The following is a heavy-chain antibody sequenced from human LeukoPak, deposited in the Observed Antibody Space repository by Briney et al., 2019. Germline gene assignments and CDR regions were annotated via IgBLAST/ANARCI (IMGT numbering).Heavy chain of an antibody. CDR2: MNPNSGNT. D-gene: IGHD2-15*01. V-gene: IGHV1-8*01. Sequence: ASVKVSCKASGYTFTSYDINWVRRATGQGLEWMGWMNPNSGNTGYAQKFQGRVTMTRNTSISTAYMELSSLRSEDTAVYYCARGFGRYCSGGSCTDYWGQGTLVTVSS. J-gene: IGHJ4*02. CDR1: GYTFTSYD. CDR3: ARGFGRYCSGGSCTDY.